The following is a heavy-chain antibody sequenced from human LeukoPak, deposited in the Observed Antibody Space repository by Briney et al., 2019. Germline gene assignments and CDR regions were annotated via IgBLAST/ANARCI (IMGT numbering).Heavy chain of an antibody. V-gene: IGHV3-30*02. CDR3: AKGYGDLVAFDI. CDR1: GFTFSSYG. J-gene: IGHJ3*02. CDR2: IRYDGNNK. Sequence: GGSLRLSCAASGFTFSSYGMDWVRQAPGKGLEWVAFIRYDGNNKDYAEPVKGRFTTSRDNSKNTLYLQMNSLRVEDTAVYYCAKGYGDLVAFDIWGQGTMVTVSS. D-gene: IGHD4-17*01.